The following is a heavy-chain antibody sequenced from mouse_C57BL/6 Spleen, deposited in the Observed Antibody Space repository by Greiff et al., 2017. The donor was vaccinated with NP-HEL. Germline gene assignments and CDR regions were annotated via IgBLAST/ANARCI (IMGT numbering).Heavy chain of an antibody. CDR1: GYTFTDYN. V-gene: IGHV1-22*01. CDR2: INPNNGGT. D-gene: IGHD2-10*01. J-gene: IGHJ3*01. CDR3: ARPYYAAWFAY. Sequence: EVQLQQSGPELVKPGASVKMSCKASGYTFTDYNMHWVKQSHGKSLEWIGYINPNNGGTSYNQKFKGKDTLTVNKSSSTAYMELRSLTSEDSAVYYCARPYYAAWFAYWGQGTLGTVSA.